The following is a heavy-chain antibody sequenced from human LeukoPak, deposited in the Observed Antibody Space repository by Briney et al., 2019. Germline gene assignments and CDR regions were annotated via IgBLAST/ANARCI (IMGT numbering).Heavy chain of an antibody. J-gene: IGHJ5*02. CDR2: IKDDGSEK. CDR3: ARRGTYQNWFDP. D-gene: IGHD3-16*01. Sequence: GGSLRLSCAASTFTFSSYWMSWVRQAPGKGREWVATIKDDGSEKFYVDSVSGRFTISRDNAKNSLYLQMNCLRAEDTAVYYCARRGTYQNWFDPWGQGTLVTVSS. CDR1: TFTFSSYW. V-gene: IGHV3-7*01.